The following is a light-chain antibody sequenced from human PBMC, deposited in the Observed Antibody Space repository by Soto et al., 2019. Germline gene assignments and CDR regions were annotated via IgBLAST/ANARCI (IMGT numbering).Light chain of an antibody. CDR3: QQYGSSPPYT. J-gene: IGKJ2*01. CDR2: GAS. Sequence: EIVLTQSPGTLSLSPGERATLSCRASQSVSSNYLAWYQQKPGQAPRLLIFGASSRASDIPDRFSGSGSGTDFTLTISRLEPDDFAVYYCQQYGSSPPYTFGQGTKLEIK. V-gene: IGKV3-20*01. CDR1: QSVSSNY.